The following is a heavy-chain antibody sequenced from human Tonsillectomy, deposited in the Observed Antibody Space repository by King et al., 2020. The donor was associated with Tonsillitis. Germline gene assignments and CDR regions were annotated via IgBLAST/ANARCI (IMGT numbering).Heavy chain of an antibody. CDR3: ARGRTDLAY. CDR1: GYSISSGYY. CDR2: MYHTGSS. J-gene: IGHJ4*02. D-gene: IGHD1-1*01. Sequence: QLQESGPGLVKPSETLSLTCAVSGYSISSGYYWGWIRQPPGKGLEWIGSMYHTGSSYYNPSLKSRVTISVDTSKNQFSLKLNSGTASDTAVYYCARGRTDLAYWGQGTLVTVSS. V-gene: IGHV4-38-2*01.